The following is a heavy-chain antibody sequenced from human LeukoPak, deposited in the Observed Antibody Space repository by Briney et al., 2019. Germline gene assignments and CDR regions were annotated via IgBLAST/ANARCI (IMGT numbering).Heavy chain of an antibody. V-gene: IGHV3-13*01. CDR2: IGTAGDT. CDR3: ARVAKERVGGVYYFDY. CDR1: GFTLSDYD. D-gene: IGHD1-1*01. J-gene: IGHJ4*02. Sequence: GGTLRLSCAASGFTLSDYDMHWVRQATGKGLEWVSAIGTAGDTYYTGSVKGRFTISRENAKNSLYLQMNSLRAGDTAVYYCARVAKERVGGVYYFDYWGQGTLVTVSS.